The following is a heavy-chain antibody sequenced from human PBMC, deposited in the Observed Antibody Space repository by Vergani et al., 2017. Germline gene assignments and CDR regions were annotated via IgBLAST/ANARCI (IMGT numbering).Heavy chain of an antibody. CDR3: ARGKLGYGSSQLYYFDD. D-gene: IGHD6-13*01. CDR2: IIPIFGTA. J-gene: IGHJ4*02. V-gene: IGHV1-69*13. Sequence: QVQLVQSGAEVKKPGASVKVSCKASGYTFTSYGISWVRQAPGQGLEWLGGIIPIFGTANYAQKFQGRVTITADESTSTAYMELSSLRSEDTAVYYCARGKLGYGSSQLYYFDDWGKGTLVTVSS. CDR1: GYTFTSYG.